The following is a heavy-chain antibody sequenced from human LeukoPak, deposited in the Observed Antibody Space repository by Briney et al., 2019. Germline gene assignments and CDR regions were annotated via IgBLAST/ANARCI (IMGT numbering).Heavy chain of an antibody. V-gene: IGHV5-51*01. CDR1: GYSFPSYW. CDR3: ARHLATVTASRQYYYYGMDV. CDR2: IYPVDSDT. D-gene: IGHD4-17*01. J-gene: IGHJ6*02. Sequence: GESLKISCKGSGYSFPSYWIGWVRQIPGKGLEWMGIIYPVDSDTRYNPSFQGQVTISVDKSISTTYLQWSSLKASDTAIYYCARHLATVTASRQYYYYGMDVWGQGTTVTVSS.